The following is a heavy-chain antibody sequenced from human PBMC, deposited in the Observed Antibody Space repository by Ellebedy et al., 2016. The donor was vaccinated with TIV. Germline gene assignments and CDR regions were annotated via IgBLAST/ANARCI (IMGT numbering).Heavy chain of an antibody. V-gene: IGHV3-7*03. CDR1: GFTFSGYW. J-gene: IGHJ4*02. D-gene: IGHD2-2*01. CDR3: ATAGGRHSTGSGFY. CDR2: ITEEGSEA. Sequence: GESLKISCAASGFTFSGYWLSWVRQAPGKGLEWVASITEEGSEAYYVDSVKGRFTISRDNAKNSLSLQMSNLRAEDTAVFYCATAGGRHSTGSGFYWGQGTRVTVST.